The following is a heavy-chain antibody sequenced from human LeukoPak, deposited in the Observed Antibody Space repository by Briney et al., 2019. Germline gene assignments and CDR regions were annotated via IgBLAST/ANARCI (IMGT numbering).Heavy chain of an antibody. D-gene: IGHD5-24*01. Sequence: GGSLGLSCAASGFTFSSYWMNWVRQAPGKGLEWVANIKQDGREKYYVDSVKGRFTISRDNAKNSLYLQMNSLRAEDTAVYYCGTGWAIDFWGQGTLVTVSS. J-gene: IGHJ4*02. CDR3: GTGWAIDF. V-gene: IGHV3-7*01. CDR1: GFTFSSYW. CDR2: IKQDGREK.